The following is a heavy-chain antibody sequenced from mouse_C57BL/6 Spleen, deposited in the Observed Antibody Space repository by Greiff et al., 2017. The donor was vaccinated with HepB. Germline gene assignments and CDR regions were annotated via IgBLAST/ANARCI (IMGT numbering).Heavy chain of an antibody. D-gene: IGHD1-1*01. CDR3: ARYLGYGSSWYFDV. J-gene: IGHJ1*03. CDR1: GFTFTDYY. Sequence: EVQGVESGGGLVQPGGSLSLSCAASGFTFTDYYMSWVRQPPGKALEWLGFIRNKANGYTTEYSASVKGRFTISRDNSQSILYLQMNALRAEDSATYYCARYLGYGSSWYFDVWGTGTTVTVSS. V-gene: IGHV7-3*01. CDR2: IRNKANGYTT.